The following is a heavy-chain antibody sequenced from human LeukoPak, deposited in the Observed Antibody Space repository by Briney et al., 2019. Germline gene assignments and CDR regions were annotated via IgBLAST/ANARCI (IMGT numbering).Heavy chain of an antibody. CDR1: GFTFSGSA. V-gene: IGHV3-73*01. D-gene: IGHD3-3*01. CDR2: IRSKANSYAT. J-gene: IGHJ5*02. Sequence: GGSLRLSCAASGFTFSGSAMHWVPQATGKGLVWVGRIRSKANSYATAYAASVKGRFTISSDDSKNTAYPQMNSLKSEDTAVYFCSEGPPDDICSCYYAWGQGTLVTVSS. CDR3: SEGPPDDICSCYYA.